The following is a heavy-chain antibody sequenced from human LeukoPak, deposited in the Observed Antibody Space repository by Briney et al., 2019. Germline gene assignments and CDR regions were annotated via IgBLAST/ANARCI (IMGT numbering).Heavy chain of an antibody. D-gene: IGHD6-13*01. V-gene: IGHV3-33*01. CDR1: GFTFSSYG. CDR3: ARGVGQLVPPTDY. J-gene: IGHJ4*02. CDR2: IWYDGSNK. Sequence: PGRSLRLSCAASGFTFSSYGMHWVRQAPGKGLEWVAVIWYDGSNKYYADSVKGRFTISRDNSKNTLYLQMNSLRAEDTAVNYCARGVGQLVPPTDYWGQGTLVTVSS.